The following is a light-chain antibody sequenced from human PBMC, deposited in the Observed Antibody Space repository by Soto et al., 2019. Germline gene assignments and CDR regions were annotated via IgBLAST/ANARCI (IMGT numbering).Light chain of an antibody. CDR3: ISFTSRHIYV. V-gene: IGLV2-14*03. CDR1: SSDVGGYNY. CDR2: DVT. J-gene: IGLJ1*01. Sequence: QSVLTRPASVSGSPGQSITISCTGTSSDVGGYNYVSWYQQHPGRAPKLIIYDVTNRPSGISNRFSGSKSGNTASLTISGLQTEDEADYHCISFTSRHIYVFGTGTKVTVL.